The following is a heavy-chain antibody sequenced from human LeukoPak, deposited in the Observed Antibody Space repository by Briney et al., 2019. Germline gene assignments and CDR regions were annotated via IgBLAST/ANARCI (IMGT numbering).Heavy chain of an antibody. CDR1: GGSISSSNYY. CDR2: IYYGGST. J-gene: IGHJ4*02. Sequence: SETLSLTRTVSGGSISSSNYYWAWIRQPPGKGLEWIGSIYYGGSTYYNPSLKSRVTVSADTSKNQFSLKLSSVTAADTAVYFCARRVIVATIDYWGQGTLVTVSS. V-gene: IGHV4-39*01. CDR3: ARRVIVATIDY. D-gene: IGHD5-12*01.